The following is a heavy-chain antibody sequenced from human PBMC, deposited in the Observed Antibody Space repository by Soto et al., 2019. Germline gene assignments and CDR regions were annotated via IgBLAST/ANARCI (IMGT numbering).Heavy chain of an antibody. D-gene: IGHD6-19*01. CDR2: IYYSGST. CDR1: GGSISSSSYY. J-gene: IGHJ4*02. Sequence: PSETLSLTCTVSGGSISSSSYYWGWIRQPPGKGLEWIGSIYYSGSTYYNPSLKSRVTISVDTSKNQFSLKLSSVTAADTAVYYCARQGRRIAVAVDYWGQGTLVTVSS. CDR3: ARQGRRIAVAVDY. V-gene: IGHV4-39*01.